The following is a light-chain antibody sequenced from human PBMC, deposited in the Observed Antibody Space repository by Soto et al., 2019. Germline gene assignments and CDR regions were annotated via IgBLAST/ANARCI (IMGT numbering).Light chain of an antibody. CDR3: GSYTTSSNYV. CDR2: DVS. V-gene: IGLV2-14*03. Sequence: QSVLTQPASVSGSPGLSITISCTGTSSDVGAYNFVSWYQQHPDKAPKLMIFDVSNRPSGVSNRFSGSKSSNTASLTISGLQSEDEAEYYCGSYTTSSNYVFGTGTKVTVL. CDR1: SSDVGAYNF. J-gene: IGLJ1*01.